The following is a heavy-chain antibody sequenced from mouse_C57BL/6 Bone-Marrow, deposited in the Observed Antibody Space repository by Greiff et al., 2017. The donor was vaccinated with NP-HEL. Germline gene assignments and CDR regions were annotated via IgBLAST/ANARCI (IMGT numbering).Heavy chain of an antibody. D-gene: IGHD1-1*01. CDR2: IYPGSGSP. CDR3: AREVLLRYPWFAY. J-gene: IGHJ3*01. CDR1: GYTFTSYW. Sequence: QVQLQQPGAELVKPGASVKMSCKASGYTFTSYWLTWVEQRPGQGLEWIGDIYPGSGSPNYNEKFKSKATLTVDPSSTTAYMQLSILTSEDSAVYYCAREVLLRYPWFAYWGQGTLVTVSA. V-gene: IGHV1-55*01.